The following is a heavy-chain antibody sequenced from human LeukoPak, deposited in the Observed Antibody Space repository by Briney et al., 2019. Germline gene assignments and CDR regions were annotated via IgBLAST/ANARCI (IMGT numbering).Heavy chain of an antibody. V-gene: IGHV3-48*01. CDR1: GFTFSDYS. CDR3: TRVGYIDEGIDY. J-gene: IGHJ4*02. D-gene: IGHD5-24*01. CDR2: IGGRGDGI. Sequence: GGSLRLSCAASGFTFSDYSMNWVRQAPGKGLEWISYIGGRGDGISYADSVKGRFIVSRDNAKNSLFLQMNSLRAEDTAIYYCTRVGYIDEGIDYWGQGTLVTVSS.